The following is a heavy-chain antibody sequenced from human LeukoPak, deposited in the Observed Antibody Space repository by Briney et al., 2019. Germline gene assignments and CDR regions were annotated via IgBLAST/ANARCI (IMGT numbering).Heavy chain of an antibody. CDR2: ISSSGSTI. V-gene: IGHV3-11*01. D-gene: IGHD1-26*01. CDR3: AMNSGSYLWWYFDY. J-gene: IGHJ4*02. CDR1: GFTFSDYY. Sequence: GRSLRLSCAASGFTFSDYYMSWIRQAPGKGLEWVSYISSSGSTIYYADSVKGRFTISRDNAKSSLYLQMNSLRAEDTAVYYCAMNSGSYLWWYFDYWGQGTLVTVSS.